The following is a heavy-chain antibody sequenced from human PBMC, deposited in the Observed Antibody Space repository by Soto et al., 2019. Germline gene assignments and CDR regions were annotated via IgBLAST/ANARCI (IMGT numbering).Heavy chain of an antibody. CDR1: GFSFSSFA. CDR2: ISGSADST. V-gene: IGHV3-23*01. D-gene: IGHD2-8*01. Sequence: EVQLLESGGGFIHPGGSLRLSCAASGFSFSSFAMNWVRQAPGKGLEWVSIISGSADSTFYADSVKGRFTSSRDKSKSTLYLQINSLRAEHTAVYYCAKTRGAMIYAISVYGMDVWGQGTTVTVSS. CDR3: AKTRGAMIYAISVYGMDV. J-gene: IGHJ6*02.